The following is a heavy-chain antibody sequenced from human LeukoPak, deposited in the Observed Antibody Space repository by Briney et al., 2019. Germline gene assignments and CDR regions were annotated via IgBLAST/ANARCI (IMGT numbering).Heavy chain of an antibody. D-gene: IGHD2-21*01. J-gene: IGHJ3*02. CDR1: GGSFSGYY. CDR3: ARHIILTDAFDI. Sequence: SETLSLTCAVYGGSFSGYYWSWIRQPPGKGLEWIGEINHSGSTNYNPSLKSRVTISVDTSKNQFSLKLSSVTAADTAVYYCARHIILTDAFDIWGQGTMVTVSS. V-gene: IGHV4-34*01. CDR2: INHSGST.